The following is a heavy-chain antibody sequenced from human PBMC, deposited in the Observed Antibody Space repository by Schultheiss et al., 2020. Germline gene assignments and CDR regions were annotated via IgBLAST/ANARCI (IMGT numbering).Heavy chain of an antibody. CDR3: ARGRGFTTLDY. D-gene: IGHD1-14*01. CDR1: GFTFSSYA. V-gene: IGHV3-21*01. CDR2: ISSSSSYI. Sequence: GGSLRLSCAASGFTFSSYAMSWVRQAPGKGLEWVSSISSSSSYIYYADSVKGRFTISRDNAKNSLYLQMNSLRAEDTAVYYCARGRGFTTLDYWGQGTLVTVSS. J-gene: IGHJ4*02.